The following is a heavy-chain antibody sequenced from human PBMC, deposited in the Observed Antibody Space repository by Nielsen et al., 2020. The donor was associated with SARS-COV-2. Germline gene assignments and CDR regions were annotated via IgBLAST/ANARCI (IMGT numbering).Heavy chain of an antibody. J-gene: IGHJ4*02. CDR2: ISAYEGNT. D-gene: IGHD6-19*01. CDR3: AGSGSGWYNFDS. V-gene: IGHV1-18*01. Sequence: ASVKVSCKASGFTFTTFGISWVRQAPGQGLEWMGGISAYEGNTNYAQKFQGRVTMTWDTSISTAYMELSGLKSDDTAVFYCAGSGSGWYNFDSWGQGTLVTVSS. CDR1: GFTFTTFG.